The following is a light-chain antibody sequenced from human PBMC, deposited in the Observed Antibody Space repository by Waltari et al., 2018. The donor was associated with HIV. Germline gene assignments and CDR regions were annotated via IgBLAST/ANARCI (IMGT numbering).Light chain of an antibody. CDR1: KLGDKY. CDR3: QVWDNNNAV. CDR2: QDS. J-gene: IGLJ2*01. Sequence: SYELTQPPSMSVSPGQTASITCSGDKLGDKYVCWYKQRPGQSPVMVMYQDSERPSGVPERFSGSISGNTASLTISGTQPLDEADYYCQVWDNNNAVFGGGTKLTVL. V-gene: IGLV3-1*01.